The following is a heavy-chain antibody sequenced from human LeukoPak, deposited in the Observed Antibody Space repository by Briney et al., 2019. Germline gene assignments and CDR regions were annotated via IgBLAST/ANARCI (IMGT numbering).Heavy chain of an antibody. CDR2: ISYDGSSD. CDR1: GFTFSSYP. D-gene: IGHD3-16*01. V-gene: IGHV3-30-3*01. Sequence: GRSLRLSCAASGFTFSSYPMHWVRQAPGKGLEWVAVISYDGSSDYFADSVTGRFTISRDNSKNTLYLQMNSLRAEDTAVYYCARGRGDWFDPWGQGTLVTVSS. CDR3: ARGRGDWFDP. J-gene: IGHJ5*02.